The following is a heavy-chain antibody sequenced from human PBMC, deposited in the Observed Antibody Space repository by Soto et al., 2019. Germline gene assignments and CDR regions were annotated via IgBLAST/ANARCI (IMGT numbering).Heavy chain of an antibody. CDR1: GFTFSSYA. CDR3: ARNPWVAVPVAFDI. D-gene: IGHD6-19*01. J-gene: IGHJ3*02. V-gene: IGHV3-23*01. Sequence: GGSLRLSCAASGFTFSSYAMNWVRQAPGKGLEWVSVISGSGDSTYYADSVKGRFTISRDNSKNTLYLQMNSLRAEDTAVYYCARNPWVAVPVAFDIWGQGTMVTVSS. CDR2: ISGSGDST.